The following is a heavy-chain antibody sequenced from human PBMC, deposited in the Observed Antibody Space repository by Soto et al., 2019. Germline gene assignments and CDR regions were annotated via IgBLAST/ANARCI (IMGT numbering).Heavy chain of an antibody. V-gene: IGHV4-59*01. CDR3: AAPPRY. Sequence: SETLSLTCTVSGGSISSYYWSWIRQPPGKGLEWIGYIYDSGSTNYNPSLKSRVAISVDTSKNQFSLKLTSVTAADTAVYYCAAPPRYWGQGTLVTVSS. J-gene: IGHJ4*02. CDR2: IYDSGST. D-gene: IGHD6-6*01. CDR1: GGSISSYY.